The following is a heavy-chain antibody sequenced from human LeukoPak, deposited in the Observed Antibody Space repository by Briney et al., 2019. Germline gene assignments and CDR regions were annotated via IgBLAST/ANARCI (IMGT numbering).Heavy chain of an antibody. D-gene: IGHD6-13*01. CDR2: INAGNGNI. CDR3: ARDPIAAAGTLELDY. J-gene: IGHJ4*02. CDR1: GHTSTTYA. Sequence: ASVKVSCKASGHTSTTYAIHWVRQAPGQGLEWMGWINAGNGNIKYSQKFQGRVTMTRDTSTSTVYMELSSLRSEDTAVYYCARDPIAAAGTLELDYWGQGTLVTVSS. V-gene: IGHV1-3*01.